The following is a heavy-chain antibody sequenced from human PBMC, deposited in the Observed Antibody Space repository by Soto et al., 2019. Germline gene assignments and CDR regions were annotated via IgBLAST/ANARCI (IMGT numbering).Heavy chain of an antibody. CDR1: GGSVSSGSYY. V-gene: IGHV4-61*01. CDR2: IYYSGST. D-gene: IGHD3-10*01. J-gene: IGHJ4*02. CDR3: ARGLQITMVETSPLDY. Sequence: SETLSLTCTVSGGSVSSGSYYWSWIRQPPGKGLEWIGYIYYSGSTNYNPSLKSRVTISVDTSKNQFSLKLSSVTAADTAVYYCARGLQITMVETSPLDYWGQGTLVTVSS.